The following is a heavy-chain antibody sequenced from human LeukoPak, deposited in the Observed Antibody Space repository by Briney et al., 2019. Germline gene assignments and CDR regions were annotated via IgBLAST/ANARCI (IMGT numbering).Heavy chain of an antibody. V-gene: IGHV4-34*01. CDR1: GVPFSNYY. CDR3: TRAVAGHPD. J-gene: IGHJ4*02. Sequence: PSETLSLTCAASGVPFSNYYWSWVRQSLRQGLEWIGEINHSGYTNYNPSLKSRVTMSIDTSKNQSSLKLTSVTAADAGVYYCTRAVAGHPDWGQGTLVTVSS. CDR2: INHSGYT. D-gene: IGHD6-19*01.